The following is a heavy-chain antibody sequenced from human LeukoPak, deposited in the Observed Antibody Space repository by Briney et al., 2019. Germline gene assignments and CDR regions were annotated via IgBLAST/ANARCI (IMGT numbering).Heavy chain of an antibody. D-gene: IGHD2-15*01. Sequence: SETLSLTCAVYGGSFSGYYWSWIREPPGKGLEWIGEINHSGSTNSNPSLKSRVTISVDTSKNQFSLKLSSVTAADTAVYYCARTRYCSGGSCFYFDYWGQGTLVTVSS. V-gene: IGHV4-34*01. CDR3: ARTRYCSGGSCFYFDY. J-gene: IGHJ4*02. CDR2: INHSGST. CDR1: GGSFSGYY.